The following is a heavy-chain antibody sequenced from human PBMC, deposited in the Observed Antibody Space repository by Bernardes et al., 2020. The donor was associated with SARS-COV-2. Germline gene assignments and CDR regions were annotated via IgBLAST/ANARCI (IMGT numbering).Heavy chain of an antibody. V-gene: IGHV3-48*02. CDR3: ARGGNTKCPGFDY. J-gene: IGHJ4*02. D-gene: IGHD4-4*01. CDR1: GFTFSDYS. Sequence: GGPLRLCCAASGFTFSDYSMSWVRQAPGKGLEWLSYISSASSMIQYADSVKGRFTISRDNAKNSLSLQMNSLRDDDTAVYYCARGGNTKCPGFDYWGQGTRLTVSS. CDR2: ISSASSMI.